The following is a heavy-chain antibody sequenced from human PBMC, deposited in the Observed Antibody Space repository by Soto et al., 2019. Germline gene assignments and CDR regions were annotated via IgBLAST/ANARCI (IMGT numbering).Heavy chain of an antibody. V-gene: IGHV4-59*01. Sequence: PSETLSLTCTFCGVSIRSYYWSWSREPPGKGLEGIGYIYYSGSTNYNPSLKSRVSTSVDTSKNQLSLKLSSVTAADTAVYYCANSLVAPRGMSSYYYYMDVWGKGTPATVPS. CDR2: IYYSGST. J-gene: IGHJ6*03. CDR1: GVSIRSYY. D-gene: IGHD5-12*01. CDR3: ANSLVAPRGMSSYYYYMDV.